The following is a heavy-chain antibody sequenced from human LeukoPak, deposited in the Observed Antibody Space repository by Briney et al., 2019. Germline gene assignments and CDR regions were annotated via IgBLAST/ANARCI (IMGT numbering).Heavy chain of an antibody. D-gene: IGHD2-21*02. J-gene: IGHJ3*02. CDR2: IIPIFGTA. CDR3: AREEREYCGGDCNDAFDI. Sequence: SVKVSCKSSGGTFISYAISWVRQAPGQGLEWMGGIIPIFGTANYAQKFQGRVTITADESTSTAYMELSSLRSEDTAVYYCAREEREYCGGDCNDAFDIWGQGTMVTVSS. CDR1: GGTFISYA. V-gene: IGHV1-69*01.